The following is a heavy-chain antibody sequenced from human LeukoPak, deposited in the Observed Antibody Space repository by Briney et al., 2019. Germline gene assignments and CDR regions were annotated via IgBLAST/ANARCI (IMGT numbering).Heavy chain of an antibody. Sequence: ASVKVSCKASGYSFTSYGISRVRQAPGQGLEWMGWISPYNGNTNYAQKLQGRVTMTTDTSTSTAYMELRSLRSEDTAVYYCATDRPPIVGATTFYYWGQGTLVTVSS. V-gene: IGHV1-18*01. J-gene: IGHJ4*02. CDR2: ISPYNGNT. CDR3: ATDRPPIVGATTFYY. CDR1: GYSFTSYG. D-gene: IGHD1-26*01.